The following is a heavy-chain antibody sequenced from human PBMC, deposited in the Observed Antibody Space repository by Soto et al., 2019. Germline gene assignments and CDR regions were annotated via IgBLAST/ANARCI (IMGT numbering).Heavy chain of an antibody. CDR1: GGSISSDGSS. D-gene: IGHD6-19*01. CDR3: ARAGGLGAVAVDY. Sequence: QLQLQESGSGLVKPPQTLSLTCAVSGGSISSDGSSWSWIRDPPGKGLEWIGYIYHSGSTYYNPSLKSRVTISVDRSKNQFSLKLSSVTAADTAVYYCARAGGLGAVAVDYWGQGTLVTVSS. J-gene: IGHJ4*02. CDR2: IYHSGST. V-gene: IGHV4-30-2*01.